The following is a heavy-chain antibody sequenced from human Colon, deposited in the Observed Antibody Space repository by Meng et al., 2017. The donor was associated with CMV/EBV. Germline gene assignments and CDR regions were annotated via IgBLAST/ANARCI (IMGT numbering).Heavy chain of an antibody. V-gene: IGHV3-23*01. D-gene: IGHD3-10*01. Sequence: GESLKISCPASGFTFSSYSMNWVRQAPGKGLEWVSGIGPSGDTYYADSVKGRFTISRDNSKNTVSLQMNSLRPEDTAVYYCAKDVSPRDRVVITTHYTMDVWGQGTTVTVSS. CDR1: GFTFSSYS. CDR3: AKDVSPRDRVVITTHYTMDV. CDR2: IGPSGDT. J-gene: IGHJ6*02.